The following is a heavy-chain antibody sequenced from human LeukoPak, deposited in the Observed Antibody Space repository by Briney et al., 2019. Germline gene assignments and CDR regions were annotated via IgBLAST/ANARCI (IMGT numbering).Heavy chain of an antibody. V-gene: IGHV3-7*01. CDR1: KFTFSNYW. CDR3: ARENYFDY. Sequence: GGSLRLSCAASKFTFSNYWMGWVRQAPGKGLEWVANIKPDGSGKYYVDSAKGRFTISRDNAKNSLYLQMNSLRAEDTAVYYCARENYFDYWGQGTLVTVSS. CDR2: IKPDGSGK. J-gene: IGHJ4*02.